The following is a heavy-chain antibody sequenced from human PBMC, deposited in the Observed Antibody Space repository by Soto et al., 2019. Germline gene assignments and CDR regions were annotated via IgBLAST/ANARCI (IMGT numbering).Heavy chain of an antibody. CDR1: GGSISSYY. D-gene: IGHD3-9*01. CDR3: AKTGPYDILTYWYFDL. CDR2: IYYSGST. V-gene: IGHV4-59*08. J-gene: IGHJ2*01. Sequence: SETLSLTCTVSGGSISSYYWSWIRQPPGKGLEWIGYIYYSGSTYYNPSLKSRVTISIDTSKNQFSLKVSSLTAADTAVYYCAKTGPYDILTYWYFDLWGRGTLVTVSS.